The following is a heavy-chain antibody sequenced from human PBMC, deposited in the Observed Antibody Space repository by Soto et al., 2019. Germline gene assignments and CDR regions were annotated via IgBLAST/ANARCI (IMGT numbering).Heavy chain of an antibody. V-gene: IGHV1-18*01. CDR2: ISAYNGNT. CDR3: ARAVTYYDFWSGGHYYYMDV. J-gene: IGHJ6*03. Sequence: ASVKVSCKASGYTFTIYGISWVRQAPGQGLEWMGWISAYNGNTNYAQKLQGRVTMTTDTSTSTAYMELRSLRSDDTAVYYCARAVTYYDFWSGGHYYYMDVWGKGTTVTVSS. D-gene: IGHD3-3*01. CDR1: GYTFTIYG.